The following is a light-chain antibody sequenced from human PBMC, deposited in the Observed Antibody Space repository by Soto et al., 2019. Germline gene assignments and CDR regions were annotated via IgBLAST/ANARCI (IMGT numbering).Light chain of an antibody. CDR3: CSYAGTYTLV. CDR1: SSDVGGYDF. CDR2: DVS. V-gene: IGLV2-11*01. Sequence: QLVLTQPRSVSGSPGQSVTISCTGSSSDVGGYDFVSWYQQHPGKAPKLMISDVSERPSGVPDRFSGSKSANTASLTISGLQAEDEADYYCCSYAGTYTLVFGGGTQLTVL. J-gene: IGLJ3*02.